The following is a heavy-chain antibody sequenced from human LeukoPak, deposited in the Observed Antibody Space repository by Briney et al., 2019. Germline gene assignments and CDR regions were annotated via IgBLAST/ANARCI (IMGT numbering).Heavy chain of an antibody. CDR1: GFAFDDCT. Sequence: GGSLRLSCAASGFAFDDCTMHWVRQAPGKGLEWVSSISWNSGSIAYADSVKGRFTISRDNAKNSLFLQMNSLRAEDTALYYCAKRLVGTTTFMDYWGQGTLVTVSS. CDR3: AKRLVGTTTFMDY. CDR2: ISWNSGSI. D-gene: IGHD1-26*01. V-gene: IGHV3-9*01. J-gene: IGHJ4*02.